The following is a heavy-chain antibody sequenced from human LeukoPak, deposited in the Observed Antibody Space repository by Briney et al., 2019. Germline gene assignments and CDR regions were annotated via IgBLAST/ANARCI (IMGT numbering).Heavy chain of an antibody. V-gene: IGHV4-59*01. CDR3: ARDNQDAAGYWVDY. Sequence: SETLSLTCTVSGGSISSYYWSWIRQPPGKGLEWIGYIYYTGTTDYNPSLKSRVTITRDTSKTQFSLKLSSVTAADTAVYYCARDNQDAAGYWVDYWGQGTLVTVSS. D-gene: IGHD6-13*01. CDR2: IYYTGTT. J-gene: IGHJ4*02. CDR1: GGSISSYY.